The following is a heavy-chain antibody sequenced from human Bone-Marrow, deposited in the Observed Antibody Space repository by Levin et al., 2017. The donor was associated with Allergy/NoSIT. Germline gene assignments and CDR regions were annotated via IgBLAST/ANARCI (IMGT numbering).Heavy chain of an antibody. J-gene: IGHJ5*02. D-gene: IGHD2-21*01. V-gene: IGHV4-31*03. CDR2: VYYSGAT. CDR3: ARHVLHRDDPTYFHP. Sequence: SQTLSLTCTVSDDSMSSGGYYWSWIRQGPEKGLEWIGYVYYSGATLYTPSLKSRLSISIVESQRKFYLNLSSVTAADTAVYYCARHVLHRDDPTYFHPLGQGSLITVSS. CDR1: DDSMSSGGYY.